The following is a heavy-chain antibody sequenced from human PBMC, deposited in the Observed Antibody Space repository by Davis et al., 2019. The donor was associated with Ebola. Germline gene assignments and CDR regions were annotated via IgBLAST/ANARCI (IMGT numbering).Heavy chain of an antibody. V-gene: IGHV3-23*01. CDR1: GFTFSSYA. D-gene: IGHD1-26*01. CDR2: ISGSGGST. CDR3: AKAPGWELYFDY. J-gene: IGHJ4*02. Sequence: GESLKISCAASGFTFSSYAMSWARQAPGKGLEWVSAISGSGGSTYYADSVKGRFTISRDNSKNTLYLQMNSLRAEDTAVYYCAKAPGWELYFDYWGQGTLVTVSS.